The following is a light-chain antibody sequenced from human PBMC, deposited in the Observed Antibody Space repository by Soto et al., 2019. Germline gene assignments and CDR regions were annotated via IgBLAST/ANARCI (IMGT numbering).Light chain of an antibody. CDR2: DVS. Sequence: QSALTQPASVSGSPGQSITISCTGNSSDVGGYNYVSWYQQHPGKAPKLMIYDVSNRPSGVSNRFSGSKSGNTASLTISGLQAEDEADYYCSSYTSSSALYVFGTGTKVTVL. V-gene: IGLV2-14*01. CDR1: SSDVGGYNY. J-gene: IGLJ1*01. CDR3: SSYTSSSALYV.